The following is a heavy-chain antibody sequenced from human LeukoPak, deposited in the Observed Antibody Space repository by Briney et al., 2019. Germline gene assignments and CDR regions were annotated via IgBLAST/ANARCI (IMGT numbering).Heavy chain of an antibody. V-gene: IGHV4-39*07. J-gene: IGHJ4*02. D-gene: IGHD2-15*01. Sequence: PSETLSLTCTVSGGSISSGSYYWGWIRQPPGKGLEWIGSFYYSSSTYYNPSLKSRVTISVDTSKNQFSLRLSSVTAADTAVFYCARDGDYVAYWGQGILVTVSS. CDR1: GGSISSGSYY. CDR3: ARDGDYVAY. CDR2: FYYSSST.